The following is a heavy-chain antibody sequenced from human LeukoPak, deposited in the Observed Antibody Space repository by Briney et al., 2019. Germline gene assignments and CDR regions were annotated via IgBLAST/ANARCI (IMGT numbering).Heavy chain of an antibody. Sequence: GGSLRLSCTASGFTFSSYSMNWVRQAPGKGLEWVSNIRTSTEGANYAIYADSVKGRVTFSRDDAKNTHYLHMHSLRDDDTAVYYCARDQRYAFDYWGQGILVTVSS. V-gene: IGHV3-48*02. CDR2: IRTSTEGANYA. D-gene: IGHD3-9*01. J-gene: IGHJ4*02. CDR1: GFTFSSYS. CDR3: ARDQRYAFDY.